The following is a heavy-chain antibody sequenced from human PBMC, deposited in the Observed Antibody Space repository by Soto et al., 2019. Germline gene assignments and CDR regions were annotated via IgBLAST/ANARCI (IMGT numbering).Heavy chain of an antibody. Sequence: GRSLLGSWAASGFSLSRYFKPWVRHPPGEGLVSVSHVPGDGSRASYADSVRGRFTISRDNAKNTLYLQMDSLRDEDTAIYFCLREKWYRWAVWVQGTTVTVSS. D-gene: IGHD1-26*01. V-gene: IGHV3-74*01. CDR2: VPGDGSRA. CDR3: LREKWYRWAV. CDR1: GFSLSRYF. J-gene: IGHJ6*02.